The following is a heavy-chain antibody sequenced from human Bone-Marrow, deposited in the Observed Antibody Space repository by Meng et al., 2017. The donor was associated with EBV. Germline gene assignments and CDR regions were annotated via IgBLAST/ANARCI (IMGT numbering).Heavy chain of an antibody. D-gene: IGHD2-15*01. CDR3: ARAGYHRPASEY. CDR1: RGFITSGDW. CDR2: IHHSGGT. Sequence: QVQLRESGPGQVRASGTLALTCAVSRGFITSGDWWSWVRQSPGKGLEWIGEIHHSGGTSYNPSPKSRVTISLDMSKDQFSLRLSSVTAADTAVYYCARAGYHRPASEYWGQGTLVTVSS. J-gene: IGHJ4*02. V-gene: IGHV4-4*02.